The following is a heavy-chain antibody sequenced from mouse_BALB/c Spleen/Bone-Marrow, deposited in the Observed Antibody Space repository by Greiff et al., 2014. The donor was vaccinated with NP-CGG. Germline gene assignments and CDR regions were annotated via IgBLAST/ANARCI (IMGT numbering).Heavy chain of an antibody. CDR3: AKHDTTVVLDY. D-gene: IGHD1-1*01. CDR2: MWGGGIT. Sequence: VMLVESGPGLVAPSQSLSITCTVSGFSLTDYGVSWIRQPPGKGLEWLGVMWGGGITYYNSTLKSRLSISKDNSKSQVFLKMNSLQTDDTAMYYCAKHDTTVVLDYGGQGPTLTVSS. J-gene: IGHJ2*01. CDR1: GFSLTDYG. V-gene: IGHV2-6-5*01.